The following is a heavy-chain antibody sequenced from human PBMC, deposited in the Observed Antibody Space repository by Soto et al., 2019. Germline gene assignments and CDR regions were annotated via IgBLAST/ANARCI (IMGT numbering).Heavy chain of an antibody. J-gene: IGHJ5*02. V-gene: IGHV4-59*01. CDR3: ASGGNWFDP. CDR1: GGSISNYY. D-gene: IGHD3-16*01. CDR2: MYYNGNI. Sequence: SETLSLTCNVSGGSISNYYWTWVRQSPEKGLEWIGYMYYNGNINYNPSLKSRVTISIDTSKNQFSLTLKSVTAADTAVYYCASGGNWFDPWGQGVLVTVS.